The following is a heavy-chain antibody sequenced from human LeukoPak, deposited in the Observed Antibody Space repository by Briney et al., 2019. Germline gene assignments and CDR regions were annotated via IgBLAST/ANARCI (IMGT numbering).Heavy chain of an antibody. CDR3: ARDRGGIAAVEY. D-gene: IGHD6-13*01. V-gene: IGHV4-30-4*08. Sequence: SETLSLTCTVSDGSISTGDYYWSWIRQPPGEGLEWIGYIHYTGSTYYNPSLKSRVTISVDTSNNQFSLKLSSVTAADTAVYYCARDRGGIAAVEYWGQGTPVTVSS. J-gene: IGHJ4*02. CDR1: DGSISTGDYY. CDR2: IHYTGST.